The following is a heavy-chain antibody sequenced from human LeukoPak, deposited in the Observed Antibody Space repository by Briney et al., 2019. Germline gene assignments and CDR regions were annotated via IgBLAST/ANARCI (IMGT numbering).Heavy chain of an antibody. CDR1: GGSISSDH. CDR2: ISYSGST. J-gene: IGHJ5*02. Sequence: SETLSLTCTVSGGSISSDHWAWIRQPPGKGLEWIARISYSGSTNYNPSLKSRVTISLDSSKSQFSLRLSSVTPADTAAYYCASLPIDSSTGTFGWFDPWGQGTLVTVSS. CDR3: ASLPIDSSTGTFGWFDP. D-gene: IGHD1-14*01. V-gene: IGHV4-59*01.